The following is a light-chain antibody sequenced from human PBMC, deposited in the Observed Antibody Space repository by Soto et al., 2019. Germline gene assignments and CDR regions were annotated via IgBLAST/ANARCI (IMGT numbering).Light chain of an antibody. Sequence: QSALTQPASVSGSPGQSITISCTGTSNDVGNYNYVSWYQDHPGKALKLIIYDVNNRPSGVSNRFSGSKSGNTASLTISGLQPEDEADYYCSSLTVNSTLYVFGSGTKLTVL. CDR2: DVN. J-gene: IGLJ1*01. CDR1: SNDVGNYNY. V-gene: IGLV2-14*03. CDR3: SSLTVNSTLYV.